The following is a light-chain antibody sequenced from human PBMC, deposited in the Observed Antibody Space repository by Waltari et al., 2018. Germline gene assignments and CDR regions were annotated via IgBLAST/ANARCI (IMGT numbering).Light chain of an antibody. CDR3: QQHGTSPYT. CDR1: QRVSSNY. J-gene: IGKJ2*01. Sequence: RASQRVSSNYLAWYQQKPGQAPSLLIYAASSRATGVPDRISGSGSGTDFTLTLSRLEPEDFAVYYCQQHGTSPYTFGQGTKLQIK. CDR2: AAS. V-gene: IGKV3-20*01.